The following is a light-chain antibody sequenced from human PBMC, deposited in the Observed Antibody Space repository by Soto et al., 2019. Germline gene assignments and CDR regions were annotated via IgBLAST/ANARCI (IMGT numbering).Light chain of an antibody. CDR3: CSYGGGYTPLV. CDR1: RSDVGVYKY. CDR2: DVS. V-gene: IGLV2-11*01. J-gene: IGLJ2*01. Sequence: QSALTQPRSVSASPGQSVTLSCTGSRSDVGVYKYVSWYQQHPGKAPKLMIYDVSKRPSGVPGRFSGSKSGNTASLTISGLQAEDEADYYCCSYGGGYTPLVFGGGTKLPVL.